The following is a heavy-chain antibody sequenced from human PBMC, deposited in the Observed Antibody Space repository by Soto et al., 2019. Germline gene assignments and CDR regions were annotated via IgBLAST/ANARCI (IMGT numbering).Heavy chain of an antibody. J-gene: IGHJ6*02. Sequence: VTWKACGGGLGSSARCWVRQANGQGLEWMGGIIPIFGTANYAQKFQGRVTITADESTSTAYMELSSLRSEDTAVYYCARILDYYYGMDVLGQGTTVTVSS. D-gene: IGHD3-3*01. CDR2: IIPIFGTA. V-gene: IGHV1-69*01. CDR3: ARILDYYYGMDV. CDR1: GGGLGSSA.